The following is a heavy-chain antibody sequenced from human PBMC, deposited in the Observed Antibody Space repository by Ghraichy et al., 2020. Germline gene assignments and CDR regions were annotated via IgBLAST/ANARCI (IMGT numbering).Heavy chain of an antibody. V-gene: IGHV3-23*01. J-gene: IGHJ4*02. D-gene: IGHD1-1*01. CDR2: ISGSAPNT. Sequence: GESLNISCAASGFTFSSYAMRWVRQAPGKGLEWVAGISGSAPNTYYADCVKGRFTISRDNSKSTLYLQMDSLRAEDTAVYYCAKALPGKAVFDSWGQGTLVTVSS. CDR1: GFTFSSYA. CDR3: AKALPGKAVFDS.